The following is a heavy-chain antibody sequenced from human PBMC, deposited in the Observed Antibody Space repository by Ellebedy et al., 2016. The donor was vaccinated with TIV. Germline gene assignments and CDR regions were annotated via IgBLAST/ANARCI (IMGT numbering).Heavy chain of an antibody. J-gene: IGHJ4*02. CDR1: GFTFSSYS. CDR2: IYSGGST. CDR3: ARTYYDSSGYYVGYYFDY. D-gene: IGHD3-22*01. Sequence: GESLKISCAASGFTFSSYSMNWVRQAPGKGLEWVSVIYSGGSTYYADSVKGRFTVSRDNSKNTLYLQMNSLRAEDTAVYYCARTYYDSSGYYVGYYFDYWGQGTLVTVSS. V-gene: IGHV3-66*01.